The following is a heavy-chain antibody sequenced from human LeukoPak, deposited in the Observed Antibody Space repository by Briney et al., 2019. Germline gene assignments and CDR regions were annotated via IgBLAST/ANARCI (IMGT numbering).Heavy chain of an antibody. D-gene: IGHD6-6*01. J-gene: IGHJ6*03. CDR1: GYTFTSYY. CDR2: INPSGGST. Sequence: ASVTVSCKASGYTFTSYYMHWVRQAPGQGLEWMGVINPSGGSTSYAQKFQGRVTMTRDMSTSTVYMELSSLRSEDTAVYYCARKAGGSSSERYYYYMDVWGKGTTVTVSS. V-gene: IGHV1-46*01. CDR3: ARKAGGSSSERYYYYMDV.